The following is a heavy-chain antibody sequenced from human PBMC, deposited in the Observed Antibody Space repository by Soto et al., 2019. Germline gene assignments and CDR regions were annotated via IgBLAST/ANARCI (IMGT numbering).Heavy chain of an antibody. CDR3: ARCSTYYDFWSGYYGGGYYYYGMDV. V-gene: IGHV1-8*01. J-gene: IGHJ6*02. CDR2: MNPNSGNT. CDR1: GYTFTSYD. Sequence: GASVKVSCKASGYTFTSYDINWVRQATGQGLEWMGWMNPNSGNTGYAQKFQGRVTMTRNTSISTAYMELSSLRSEDTAVHYCARCSTYYDFWSGYYGGGYYYYGMDVWGQGTTVTVSS. D-gene: IGHD3-3*01.